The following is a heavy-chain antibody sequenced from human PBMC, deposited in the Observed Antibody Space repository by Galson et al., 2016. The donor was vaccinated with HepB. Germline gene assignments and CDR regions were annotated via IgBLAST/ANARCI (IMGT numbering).Heavy chain of an antibody. D-gene: IGHD3-10*01. CDR1: GFSFKDFA. CDR3: ARGAREFEY. V-gene: IGHV3-30-3*01. CDR2: ISDDGSNE. Sequence: SLRLSCAVSGFSFKDFALHCARQAPGKGLEWVAFISDDGSNESYADSVKGRFTISRDNAKNTVFLQLNSLRTEDTAVYYCARGAREFEYWGQGTLVTVSS. J-gene: IGHJ4*02.